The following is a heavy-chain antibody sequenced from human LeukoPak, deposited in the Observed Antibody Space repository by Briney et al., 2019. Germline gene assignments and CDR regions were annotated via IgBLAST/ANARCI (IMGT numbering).Heavy chain of an antibody. J-gene: IGHJ4*02. CDR1: GFTFSSYG. V-gene: IGHV3-30*03. D-gene: IGHD6-19*01. CDR2: ISYDGSSK. Sequence: PGRSLRLSCAASGFTFSSYGMHWVRQTPGKGLEWVAVISYDGSSKYNEDSVKGRFTISRDNSKNTLYLQMNSLRVEDTAVYYCARTDDGYSSGWYRYWGQGTLVTVSS. CDR3: ARTDDGYSSGWYRY.